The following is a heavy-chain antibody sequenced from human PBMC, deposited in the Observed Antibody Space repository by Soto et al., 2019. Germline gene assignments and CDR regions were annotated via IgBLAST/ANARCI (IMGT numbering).Heavy chain of an antibody. J-gene: IGHJ4*02. CDR1: GGSISSTSSY. Sequence: QLQLQESGPGLAKPSETLSLTCTVSGGSISSTSSYWAWIRQPPGKGLEWVGSIYYLGNTYYNPSLGSRVTISVDTSKNQFSLKLSCVTAADTAVFYCAGLYPYESSGYHLDYWSQGTLVTVSS. CDR2: IYYLGNT. D-gene: IGHD3-22*01. V-gene: IGHV4-39*01. CDR3: AGLYPYESSGYHLDY.